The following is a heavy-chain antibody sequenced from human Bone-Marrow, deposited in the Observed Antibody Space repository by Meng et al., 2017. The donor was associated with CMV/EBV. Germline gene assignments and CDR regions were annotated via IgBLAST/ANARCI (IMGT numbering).Heavy chain of an antibody. CDR1: GFSFSSYW. J-gene: IGHJ4*02. V-gene: IGHV3-7*01. D-gene: IGHD6-19*01. CDR2: IKHDGSDK. Sequence: ESLKVSCSASGFSFSSYWMTWVRQAPGKGLEWVANIKHDGSDKYYVDSVKGRFTISRDNAKNSLYLQMNSLRVEETATYYCASTAGCDYWGQGTLVTVSS. CDR3: ASTAGCDY.